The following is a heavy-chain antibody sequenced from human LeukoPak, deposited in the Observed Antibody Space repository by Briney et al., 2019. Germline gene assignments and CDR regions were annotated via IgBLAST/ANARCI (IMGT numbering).Heavy chain of an antibody. J-gene: IGHJ5*02. CDR1: GGSFSGYY. Sequence: SGTLSLTCAVYGGSFSGYYWSWIRQPPGKGLEWIGEINHSGSTNYNPSPKSRVTISVDTSKNQFSLKLSSVTAADTAVYYCARRVRVGDSGYDIKTSNWFDPWGQGTLVTVSS. V-gene: IGHV4-34*01. CDR2: INHSGST. CDR3: ARRVRVGDSGYDIKTSNWFDP. D-gene: IGHD5-12*01.